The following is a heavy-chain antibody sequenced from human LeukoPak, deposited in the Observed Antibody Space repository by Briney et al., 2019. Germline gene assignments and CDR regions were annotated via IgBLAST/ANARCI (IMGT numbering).Heavy chain of an antibody. Sequence: GGSLRLSCAASGFTFSNYWMHWVRQAPGKGLVWVSRINNGGSKTMYADSVKGRFTISRDNARNTLYLQMNSLRAEDTAIYYCATGGSDSSDYFFGFYWGQGTLVTVSS. J-gene: IGHJ4*02. CDR2: INNGGSKT. CDR1: GFTFSNYW. CDR3: ATGGSDSSDYFFGFY. V-gene: IGHV3-74*03. D-gene: IGHD3-22*01.